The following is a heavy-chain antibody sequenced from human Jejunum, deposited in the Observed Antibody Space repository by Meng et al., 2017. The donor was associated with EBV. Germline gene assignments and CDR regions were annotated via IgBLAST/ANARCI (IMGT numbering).Heavy chain of an antibody. CDR3: TILSHCDGGICYSYDY. Sequence: QCHVGQHGGEITEPGDSVKVSCKASGYTFTNYGVSWVRQAPGQGLEWMGWISAYNGNTDYAQKLQGRVTMTTDTPTSTAYMELRSLRSDDTAVYYCTILSHCDGGICYSYDYWGQGTLVTVSS. J-gene: IGHJ4*02. CDR2: ISAYNGNT. D-gene: IGHD2-15*01. V-gene: IGHV1-18*01. CDR1: GYTFTNYG.